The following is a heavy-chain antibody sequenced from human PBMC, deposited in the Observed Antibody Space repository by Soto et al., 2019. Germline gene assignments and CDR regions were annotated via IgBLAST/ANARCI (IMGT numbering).Heavy chain of an antibody. J-gene: IGHJ4*02. V-gene: IGHV1-46*03. CDR3: ARGGQLRYLDWLLDY. Sequence: QVQLVQSGAEVKKPGASVKVSCKASGYTFTSYYMHCVRQAPGQGLEWMGIINPSGGGTSYAQKFQGRVTMTRDTSTSTVYRELSSLRSEDTAVYYCARGGQLRYLDWLLDYWGQGTLVTVSS. CDR1: GYTFTSYY. CDR2: INPSGGGT. D-gene: IGHD3-9*01.